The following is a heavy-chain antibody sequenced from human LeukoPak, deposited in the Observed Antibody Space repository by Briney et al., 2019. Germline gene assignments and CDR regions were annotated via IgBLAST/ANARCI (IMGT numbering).Heavy chain of an antibody. Sequence: GGSLRLSCAASGFTFSNYGMHWVRQAPGKGLEWVAFIRYDGSEKYYADSVKGRFTFSRDNSKNTLYLQMNSLRAEDTAVYYCAEGYSYGIDYWGQGTLVTVSS. CDR1: GFTFSNYG. D-gene: IGHD5-18*01. V-gene: IGHV3-30*02. J-gene: IGHJ4*02. CDR2: IRYDGSEK. CDR3: AEGYSYGIDY.